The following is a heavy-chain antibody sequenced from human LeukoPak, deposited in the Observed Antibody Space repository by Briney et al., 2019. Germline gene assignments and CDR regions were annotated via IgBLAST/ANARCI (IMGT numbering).Heavy chain of an antibody. V-gene: IGHV3-23*01. Sequence: PGGSLRLSCAASGFTFSSYAMSWVRQAPGKGLEWVSSISGSGGGTYYADSVKGRFTISRDNSKNTLCLQMNSLRAEDTAVYYCAKDRLSDYGAPTDAFDIWGQGTMVTVSS. CDR1: GFTFSSYA. CDR2: ISGSGGGT. D-gene: IGHD4-17*01. J-gene: IGHJ3*02. CDR3: AKDRLSDYGAPTDAFDI.